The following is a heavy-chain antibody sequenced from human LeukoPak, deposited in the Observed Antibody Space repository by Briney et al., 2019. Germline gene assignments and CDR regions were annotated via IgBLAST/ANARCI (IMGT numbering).Heavy chain of an antibody. CDR3: VTTVVGALLGGFDAFDI. J-gene: IGHJ3*02. CDR2: IYPGDSDT. CDR1: GYSFTSYW. V-gene: IGHV5-51*01. Sequence: GESLKISCKGSGYSFTSYWIGWVRQMPGKGLEWMGTIYPGDSDTRYSPSFQGQVTISADKSISTAYLQWSSLKASDTALYYCVTTVVGALLGGFDAFDIWGQGTMVTVSS. D-gene: IGHD2-15*01.